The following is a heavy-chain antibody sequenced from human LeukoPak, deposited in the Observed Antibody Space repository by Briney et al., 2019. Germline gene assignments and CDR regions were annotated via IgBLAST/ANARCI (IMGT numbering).Heavy chain of an antibody. CDR3: ARAHVPGIAVAGRLFDY. V-gene: IGHV3-11*04. CDR2: ISSSGSAI. D-gene: IGHD6-19*01. J-gene: IGHJ4*02. Sequence: PGGSLRLSCAASGFSFSDHYMDWVRQAPGKGLEWVSYISSSGSAIYYADSVKGRFTISRDNAKNSLYLQMNSLRAEDTAVYYCARAHVPGIAVAGRLFDYWGQGTLVTVSS. CDR1: GFSFSDHY.